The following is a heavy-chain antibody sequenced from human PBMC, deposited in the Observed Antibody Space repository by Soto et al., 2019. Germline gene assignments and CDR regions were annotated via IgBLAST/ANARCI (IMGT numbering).Heavy chain of an antibody. D-gene: IGHD1-26*01. CDR3: ARSPQPTRGIHWYFDL. CDR2: ISYDGINK. V-gene: IGHV3-30*03. CDR1: GFTFNTYG. J-gene: IGHJ2*01. Sequence: QVQLVESGGGVVQPGRSLGLSCAASGFTFNTYGMHWVRQAPGKGLEWVAAISYDGINKYYVDSVKGRFTISRDNSKNTLYGQMNSLRAEDTALYYCARSPQPTRGIHWYFDLWGRGILDTVSS.